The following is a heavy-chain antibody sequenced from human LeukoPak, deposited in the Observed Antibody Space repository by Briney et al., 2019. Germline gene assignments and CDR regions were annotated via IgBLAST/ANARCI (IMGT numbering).Heavy chain of an antibody. D-gene: IGHD2-2*01. J-gene: IGHJ5*02. V-gene: IGHV4-34*01. Sequence: SSETLSLTCAVYGGSFSGYYWSWIRQPPGKGLEWIGEINHSGSTNYNPSLKSRVTISVDMSKNQFSLKLSSVTAADTAVYYCARRGVVPAAMGGGNWFDPWGQGTLVTVSS. CDR2: INHSGST. CDR3: ARRGVVPAAMGGGNWFDP. CDR1: GGSFSGYY.